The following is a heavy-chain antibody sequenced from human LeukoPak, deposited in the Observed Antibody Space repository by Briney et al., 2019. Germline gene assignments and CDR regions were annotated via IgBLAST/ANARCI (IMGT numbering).Heavy chain of an antibody. J-gene: IGHJ4*02. CDR3: ARRGDGYNLDY. CDR2: ISGSGGST. V-gene: IGHV3-23*01. D-gene: IGHD5-24*01. CDR1: GFTFSSYA. Sequence: GGSLRLSCAASGFTFSSYAISWVRQAPGKGLEWVSAISGSGGSTYYADSVKGRFTISRDNSKNTLYLQMNSLRAEDTAVYYCARRGDGYNLDYWGQGTLVTVSS.